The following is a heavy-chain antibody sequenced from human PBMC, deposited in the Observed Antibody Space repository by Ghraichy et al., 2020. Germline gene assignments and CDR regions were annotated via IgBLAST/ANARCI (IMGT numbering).Heavy chain of an antibody. CDR3: ARDRDYYYESSGYYAARTDY. V-gene: IGHV1-18*01. J-gene: IGHJ4*02. CDR2: IGVDNDNT. CDR1: GYTFTRFG. Sequence: ASVKVSCKASGYTFTRFGISWVRQAPGQGLEWMGWIGVDNDNTKYYAQKVQGRVTLTTDTSTATASMELTSLRSDDTAMYYCARDRDYYYESSGYYAARTDYWGQGTLVTVSS. D-gene: IGHD3-22*01.